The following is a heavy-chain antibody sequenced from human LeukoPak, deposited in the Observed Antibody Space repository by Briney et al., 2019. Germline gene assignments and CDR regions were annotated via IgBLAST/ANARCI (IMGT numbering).Heavy chain of an antibody. D-gene: IGHD3-22*01. J-gene: IGHJ4*02. CDR2: SIPIFGTA. V-gene: IGHV1-69*06. CDR3: ASWGDDSSGYYNAGFDY. CDR1: GGTFISYA. Sequence: SVKVFCKASGGTFISYAISWVRQAPGQGLEWRGGSIPIFGTANYAQKFQGRVTITADKSTTTAYMELSSLRSEDTAVYYCASWGDDSSGYYNAGFDYWGQGTLVTVSS.